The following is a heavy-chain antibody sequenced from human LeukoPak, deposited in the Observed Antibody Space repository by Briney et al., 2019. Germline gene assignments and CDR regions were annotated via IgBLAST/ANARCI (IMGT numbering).Heavy chain of an antibody. J-gene: IGHJ1*01. D-gene: IGHD3-3*01. Sequence: GGSLRLSCAASGFTFSNYWMSWVRQAPGKGLEWVANIRQDGSEKNYVDSVRGRFTISRDNAMNSLYLQMNSLRAEDTAVYYCARSITIFGVGNFQHWGQGTLVTVSS. CDR1: GFTFSNYW. CDR2: IRQDGSEK. V-gene: IGHV3-7*05. CDR3: ARSITIFGVGNFQH.